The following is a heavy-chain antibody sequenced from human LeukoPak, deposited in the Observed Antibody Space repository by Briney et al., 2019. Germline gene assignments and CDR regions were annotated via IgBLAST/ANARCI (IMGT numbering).Heavy chain of an antibody. D-gene: IGHD5-24*01. Sequence: PGGSLRLSCAASGFTFRSYWMHWVRQAPGKGLVWASRIHSDGSSTNYADSVKGRFTISRDNAKNTLYLQMNSLRAEDTAVYYCARLPDSYNAFDIWGQGTVVTVSS. V-gene: IGHV3-74*01. CDR2: IHSDGSST. J-gene: IGHJ3*02. CDR3: ARLPDSYNAFDI. CDR1: GFTFRSYW.